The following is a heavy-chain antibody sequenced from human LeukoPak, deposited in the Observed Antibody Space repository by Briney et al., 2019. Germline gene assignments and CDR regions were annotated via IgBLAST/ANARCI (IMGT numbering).Heavy chain of an antibody. Sequence: GGSLRLSCAGSGFRFSGYAMSWVRQAPGKGLDWVSTISGSGDTTYYADSVKGRFAISRDNAKNTLDLQMNSLTAEDTAGYYCAKGSAYYDFYYMVVCGKGTTVTVSS. CDR2: ISGSGDTT. CDR3: AKGSAYYDFYYMVV. CDR1: GFRFSGYA. V-gene: IGHV3-23*01. J-gene: IGHJ6*03.